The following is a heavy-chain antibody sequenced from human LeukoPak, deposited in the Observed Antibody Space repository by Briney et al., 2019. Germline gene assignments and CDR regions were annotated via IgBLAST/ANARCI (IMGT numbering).Heavy chain of an antibody. CDR1: GFTFSHYW. D-gene: IGHD1-26*01. J-gene: IGHJ3*02. CDR2: NGSST. CDR3: ARVRGGSGRSYAADAFDI. V-gene: IGHV3-74*01. Sequence: PGGSLRLSCAASGFTFSHYWMHWVRQAPGKGLVWVSRNGSSTSYADSVKGRFTISRDNAKSTLYLQMNSLRAEDAAVYYCARVRGGSGRSYAADAFDIWGQGTMVTVSS.